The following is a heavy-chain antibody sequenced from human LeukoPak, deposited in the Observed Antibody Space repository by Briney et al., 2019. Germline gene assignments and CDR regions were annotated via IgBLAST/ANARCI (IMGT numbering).Heavy chain of an antibody. V-gene: IGHV4-39*07. CDR2: IYYSGST. CDR1: GGSISSSSYY. J-gene: IGHJ4*02. CDR3: ARSLGYCSSTSCRSLLAFDY. D-gene: IGHD2-2*01. Sequence: PSETLSVTCTVSGGSISSSSYYWGWIRQPPGKGLEWIGSIYYSGSTYYNPSLKSRVTISVDTSKNQFSLKLSSVTAANTAVYYCARSLGYCSSTSCRSLLAFDYWGQGTLVTVSS.